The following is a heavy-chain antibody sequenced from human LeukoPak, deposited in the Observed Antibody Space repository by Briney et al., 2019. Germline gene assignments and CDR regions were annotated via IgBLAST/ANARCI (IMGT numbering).Heavy chain of an antibody. V-gene: IGHV3-64D*06. CDR2: VSSDGSGT. J-gene: IGHJ4*02. CDR1: GFTFSRYA. D-gene: IGHD2-21*01. Sequence: GGSLRLSCSASGFTFSRYAMHWVRQAPGRGLEFVLAVSSDGSGTYYSDSEKGRFTISRDNSKNTLYLQMSSLRAEDTAVYYCVKAFESWTLWYFDYWGRGTLVTVSS. CDR3: VKAFESWTLWYFDY.